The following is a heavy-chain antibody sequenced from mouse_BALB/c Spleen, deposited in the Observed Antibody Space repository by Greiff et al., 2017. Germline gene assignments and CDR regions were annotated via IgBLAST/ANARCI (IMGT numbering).Heavy chain of an antibody. CDR1: GFTFTDYY. CDR2: IRNKANGYTT. CDR3: ARVGTGLAMDY. D-gene: IGHD4-1*01. Sequence: EVKLVESGGGLVQPGGSLRLSCATSGFTFTDYYMSWVRQPPGKALEWLGSIRNKANGYTTEYSASVKGRFTISRDNSQSILYLQMNTLRAEDSATYYCARVGTGLAMDYWGQGTSVTVSS. J-gene: IGHJ4*01. V-gene: IGHV7-3*02.